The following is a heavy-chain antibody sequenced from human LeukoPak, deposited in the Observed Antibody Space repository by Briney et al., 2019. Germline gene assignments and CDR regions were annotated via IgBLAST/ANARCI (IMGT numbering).Heavy chain of an antibody. Sequence: GGSLRLSCAASGFTFSNYWMHWVRQAPGKGLVWVSRINSDGSGTRHADSVEGRFTISRDNAKNTLYLQMNSLRAEDTAVYYCKGWNYYYGMDVWGQGTTVTVSS. D-gene: IGHD6-19*01. CDR2: INSDGSGT. CDR1: GFTFSNYW. CDR3: KGWNYYYGMDV. J-gene: IGHJ6*02. V-gene: IGHV3-74*01.